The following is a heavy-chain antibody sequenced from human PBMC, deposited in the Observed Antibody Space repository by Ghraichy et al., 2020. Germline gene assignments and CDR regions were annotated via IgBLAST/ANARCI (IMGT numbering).Heavy chain of an antibody. CDR2: IYYSGST. CDR3: AGYYYDSSGYFMDV. V-gene: IGHV4-59*01. CDR1: GGSISSYY. J-gene: IGHJ6*02. Sequence: SETLSLTCTVSGGSISSYYWSWIRQPPGKGLEWIGYIYYSGSTNYNPSLKSRVTISVDTSKNQFSLKLSSVTAADTAVYYCAGYYYDSSGYFMDVWGQGTTVTVSS. D-gene: IGHD3-22*01.